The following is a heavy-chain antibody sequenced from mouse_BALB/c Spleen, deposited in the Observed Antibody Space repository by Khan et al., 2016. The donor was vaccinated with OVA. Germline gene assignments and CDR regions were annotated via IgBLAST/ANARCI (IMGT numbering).Heavy chain of an antibody. D-gene: IGHD1-1*01. CDR2: IYPGDGTT. CDR1: GYTFTAYD. V-gene: IGHV1S56*01. Sequence: QVRLQQSGPELVKPGALVKISCKASGYTFTAYDINWVKQSPGQGLEWIGWIYPGDGTTKYNENFKGKATLTADKSSNTAYMQLSSLTSGKSAVYFCASGVLRWVAMDSWGQGTSVSVSS. CDR3: ASGVLRWVAMDS. J-gene: IGHJ4*01.